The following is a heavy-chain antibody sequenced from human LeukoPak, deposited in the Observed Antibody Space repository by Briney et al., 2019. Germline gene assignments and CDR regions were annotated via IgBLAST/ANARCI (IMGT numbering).Heavy chain of an antibody. Sequence: ASVKVSCKASGYTFTGYYMHWVRQAPGQGLEWMGWINPNSGGTNYAQKFQGRVTMTRDTSISTAYMELSRLRSDDTAVYYRARVPKMVRGVTDYWGQGTLVTVSS. J-gene: IGHJ4*02. CDR1: GYTFTGYY. D-gene: IGHD3-10*01. CDR2: INPNSGGT. V-gene: IGHV1-2*02. CDR3: ARVPKMVRGVTDY.